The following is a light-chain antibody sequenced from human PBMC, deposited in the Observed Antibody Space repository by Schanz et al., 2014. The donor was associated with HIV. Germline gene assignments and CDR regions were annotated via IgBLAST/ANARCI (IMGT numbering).Light chain of an antibody. CDR2: GNN. CDR1: SSNIGSNS. CDR3: AAWDASLNGYV. V-gene: IGLV1-47*01. J-gene: IGLJ1*01. Sequence: QLVLTQPPSASGTPGQRVTISCSGSSSNIGSNSVYWYQQLPGTAPKLLVHGNNQRPSGVPDQFSVSKSGTSASLAISGLRPEDEADYYCAAWDASLNGYVFGTGTKLTVL.